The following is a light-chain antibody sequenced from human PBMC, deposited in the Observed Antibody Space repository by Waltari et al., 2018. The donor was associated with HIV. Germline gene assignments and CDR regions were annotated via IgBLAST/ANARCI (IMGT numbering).Light chain of an antibody. CDR2: DVR. CDR1: SNDVGGSNY. J-gene: IGLJ1*01. V-gene: IGLV2-14*03. CDR3: SSYTSRVTYV. Sequence: QSALTQPASVSGSPGQSIIISCTGTSNDVGGSNYVSWHQQHPGEAPKLIIHDVRDRPAGISNRFSGSKSGNTASLTISGLQTEDEADYYCSSYTSRVTYVFGTGTRVTVL.